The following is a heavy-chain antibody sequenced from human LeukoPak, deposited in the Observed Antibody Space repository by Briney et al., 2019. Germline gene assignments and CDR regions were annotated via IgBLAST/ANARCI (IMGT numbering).Heavy chain of an antibody. CDR3: ARGLRRPDSSGYYGTDY. D-gene: IGHD3-22*01. CDR2: INHSGST. CDR1: GGSFSGYY. J-gene: IGHJ4*02. V-gene: IGHV4-34*01. Sequence: PSETLSLTCAVYGGSFSGYYWSWIRQPPGKGLEWIGEINHSGSTNYNPSLKSRVTISVDTSKNHFSLKLSSVTAADTALYYCARGLRRPDSSGYYGTDYWGQGTLVTVSS.